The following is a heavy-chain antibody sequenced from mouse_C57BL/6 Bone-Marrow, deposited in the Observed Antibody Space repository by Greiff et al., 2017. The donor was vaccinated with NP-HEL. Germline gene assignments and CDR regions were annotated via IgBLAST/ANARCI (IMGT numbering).Heavy chain of an antibody. J-gene: IGHJ1*03. CDR1: GFTFSSYA. D-gene: IGHD1-1*01. Sequence: EVQVVESGGGLVKPGGSLKLSCAASGFTFSSYAMSWVRQTPEKRLAWVATISDGGSYTYYPDNVKGRFTISRDNAKNNLYLQMSHLKSEYTAMYDWARDITTVVARYFDVWGTGTTVTVSS. CDR2: ISDGGSYT. CDR3: ARDITTVVARYFDV. V-gene: IGHV5-4*01.